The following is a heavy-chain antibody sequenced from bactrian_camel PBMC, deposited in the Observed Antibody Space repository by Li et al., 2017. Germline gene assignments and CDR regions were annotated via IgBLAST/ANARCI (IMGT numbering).Heavy chain of an antibody. Sequence: DVQLVESGGGSVQAGGSLRLSCATSGFTFSNNGMRWVRQAPGKEREGVAVIYRGRDTTHYADSMKGRFTISEDSAKHTLYLEMNSLKSDDTAMYYCAANWCPELTGTREGDYNTVPDFAGQGTQVTVS. D-gene: IGHD4*01. CDR2: IYRGRDTT. V-gene: IGHV3S31*01. J-gene: IGHJ4*01. CDR1: GFTFSNNG.